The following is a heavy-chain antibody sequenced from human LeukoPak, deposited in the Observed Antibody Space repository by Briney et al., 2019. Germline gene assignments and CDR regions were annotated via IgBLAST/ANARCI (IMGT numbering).Heavy chain of an antibody. J-gene: IGHJ4*02. Sequence: ASETLSLTCTVSGGSISSYCWSWIRRPPGKGLEWIGYIYYSGSTNYNPSLKSRVTISVDTSKNQFSLKLSSVTAADTAVYYCARTIAAAGTDFDYWGQGTLVTVSS. CDR1: GGSISSYC. CDR3: ARTIAAAGTDFDY. D-gene: IGHD6-13*01. V-gene: IGHV4-59*01. CDR2: IYYSGST.